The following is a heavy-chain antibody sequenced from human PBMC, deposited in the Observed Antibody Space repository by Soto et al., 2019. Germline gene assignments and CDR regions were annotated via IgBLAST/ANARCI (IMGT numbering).Heavy chain of an antibody. CDR1: GFTFSSYA. D-gene: IGHD3-3*01. CDR3: AKGLGYYDFWSGQDAFDI. CDR2: ISGSGGST. Sequence: GGSLRLSCAASGFTFSSYAMSWVRQAPGKGLEWVSAISGSGGSTYYADSVKGRFTISRDNSKNTLYLQMNSLRAEDTAVYYCAKGLGYYDFWSGQDAFDIWGQGTMVTVSS. V-gene: IGHV3-23*01. J-gene: IGHJ3*02.